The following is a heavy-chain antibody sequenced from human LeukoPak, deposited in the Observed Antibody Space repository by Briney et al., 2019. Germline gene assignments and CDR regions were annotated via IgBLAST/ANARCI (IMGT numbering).Heavy chain of an antibody. CDR1: GFTFSSYA. V-gene: IGHV3-30*04. Sequence: GRSLRLSCAASGFTFSSYAMHWVRQAPGKGLGWVAVISYDGSNKYYADSVKGRFTISRDNSKNTLYLQMNSLRAEDTAVYYCACGGNSELDAFDIWGQGTMVTVSS. J-gene: IGHJ3*02. CDR3: ACGGNSELDAFDI. D-gene: IGHD4-23*01. CDR2: ISYDGSNK.